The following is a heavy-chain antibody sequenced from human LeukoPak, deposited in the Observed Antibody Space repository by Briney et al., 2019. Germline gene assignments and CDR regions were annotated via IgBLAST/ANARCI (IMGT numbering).Heavy chain of an antibody. CDR2: IYYSGST. D-gene: IGHD6-13*01. CDR3: ARDFPYSSSRELDY. CDR1: GGSISSSSYY. J-gene: IGHJ4*02. V-gene: IGHV4-39*07. Sequence: SETLSLTCTVSGGSISSSSYYWGWIRQPPGKGLEWIGSIYYSGSTYYNPSLMSRVTISVDTSKNQFSLKLSSVTAADTAVYYCARDFPYSSSRELDYWGQGTLVTVSS.